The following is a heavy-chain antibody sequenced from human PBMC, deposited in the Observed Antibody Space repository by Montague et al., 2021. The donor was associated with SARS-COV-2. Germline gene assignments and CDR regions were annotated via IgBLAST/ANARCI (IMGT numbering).Heavy chain of an antibody. D-gene: IGHD5-12*01. CDR3: ARTGAYDHFDY. V-gene: IGHV4-4*02. Sequence: SETLSLTCTVSGGSANSTNWWSWVRQPPGKGLEWIAEVYRTGGTMFNPSFRSRVTLSIDRSKNLFSLNLNSVTVADTAGYYCARTGAYDHFDYWGPGTLVIVSS. CDR1: GGSANSTNW. CDR2: VYRTGGT. J-gene: IGHJ4*02.